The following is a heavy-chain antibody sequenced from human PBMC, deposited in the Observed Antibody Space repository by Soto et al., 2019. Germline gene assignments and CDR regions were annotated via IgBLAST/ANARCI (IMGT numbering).Heavy chain of an antibody. CDR3: AKDPSNTSEKKLYLDY. V-gene: IGHV1-18*01. CDR2: ISSYNHDT. CDR1: GYTYSRNG. J-gene: IGHJ4*02. Sequence: SVKVSCKASGYTYSRNGSRWVRQAPGQGLEWMGWISSYNHDTNYAQKFQGRLSMATDTSTSTAYMELRSLTSDDTAVYYCAKDPSNTSEKKLYLDYWGQETLVTVSS. D-gene: IGHD2-2*01.